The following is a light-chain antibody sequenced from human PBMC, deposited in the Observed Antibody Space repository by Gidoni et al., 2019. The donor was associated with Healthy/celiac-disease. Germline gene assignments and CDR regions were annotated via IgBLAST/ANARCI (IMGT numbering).Light chain of an antibody. Sequence: QSVLTQPPSVSAAPGQGVTISCTGSSSNIGAGYDVHWYQQLPGTAPKLLIYGNSNRPSGVPDRFSGSKSGTSASLAITGLQAEDEADYYCQSYDSSRGGVFGGGTKLTVL. CDR2: GNS. CDR1: SSNIGAGYD. J-gene: IGLJ3*02. V-gene: IGLV1-40*01. CDR3: QSYDSSRGGV.